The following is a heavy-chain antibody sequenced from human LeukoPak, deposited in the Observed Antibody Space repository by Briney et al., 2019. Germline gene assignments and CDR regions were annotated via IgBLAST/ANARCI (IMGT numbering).Heavy chain of an antibody. V-gene: IGHV4-59*13. J-gene: IGHJ4*02. CDR3: ARGHDYLLDY. D-gene: IGHD2/OR15-2a*01. Sequence: PSETLSLTCTVSGGSISSYYWSWIRQPPGEGLEWIGYISYSGTTNYNLSLKSRVTTSVAPSKNQFSLKLRSVTAPDTAVYYCARGHDYLLDYWGQRTLVTVSS. CDR2: ISYSGTT. CDR1: GGSISSYY.